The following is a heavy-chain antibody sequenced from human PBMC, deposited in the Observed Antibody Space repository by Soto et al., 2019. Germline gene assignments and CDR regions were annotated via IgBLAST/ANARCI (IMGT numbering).Heavy chain of an antibody. CDR3: ARDRWDSSPKTNWFDP. Sequence: APVKVSCKASGYTFTDYYMHWVRQAPGQGLEWVGIINPSGGRTSYAQKFQGRVTMTRDTSTSTVYMELSSLRSEDTAVYYCARDRWDSSPKTNWFDPWGQGTLVTVSS. J-gene: IGHJ5*02. V-gene: IGHV1-46*03. D-gene: IGHD6-13*01. CDR2: INPSGGRT. CDR1: GYTFTDYY.